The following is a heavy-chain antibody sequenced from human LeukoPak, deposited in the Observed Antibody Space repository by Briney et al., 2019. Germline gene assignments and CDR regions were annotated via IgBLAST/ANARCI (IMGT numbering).Heavy chain of an antibody. J-gene: IGHJ3*02. CDR2: INHSGST. CDR3: ARGYYDFWSGYYIGAFDI. CDR1: GGSFSGYY. Sequence: PSETLSLTCAVYGGSFSGYYWSWIRQPPGKGLEWIGEINHSGSTNYNPSLKSRVTISVDTSKNQFSLKLSSVTAADTAVYYCARGYYDFWSGYYIGAFDIWGQGTMVTVSS. V-gene: IGHV4-34*01. D-gene: IGHD3-3*01.